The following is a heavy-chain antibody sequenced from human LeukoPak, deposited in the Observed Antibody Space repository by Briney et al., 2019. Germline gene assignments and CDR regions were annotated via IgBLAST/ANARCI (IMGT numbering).Heavy chain of an antibody. Sequence: SVKVSCKASGGTFSSYAVSWVRQAPGQGLEWMGGIIPIFGTANYAQKFQGRVTITTDESTSTAYMELSSLRSEDTAVYYCARSVVVVAATPQLNWFDPWGQGTLVTVSS. D-gene: IGHD2-15*01. J-gene: IGHJ5*02. CDR1: GGTFSSYA. CDR3: ARSVVVVAATPQLNWFDP. V-gene: IGHV1-69*05. CDR2: IIPIFGTA.